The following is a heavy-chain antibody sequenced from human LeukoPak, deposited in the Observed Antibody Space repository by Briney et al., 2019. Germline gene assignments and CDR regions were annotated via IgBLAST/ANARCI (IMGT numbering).Heavy chain of an antibody. V-gene: IGHV4-59*02. D-gene: IGHD7-27*01. J-gene: IGHJ4*02. CDR3: ATRKLGNDY. CDR1: GGSVSNYY. Sequence: SETLSHACAVSGGSVSNYYWSWIRQSPGKGLEWIGYIYYTETSYNPSLKSRVTISADTSKNQFSLKLYSVTAADTAVYYCATRKLGNDYWGQGTLVTVSS. CDR2: IYYTET.